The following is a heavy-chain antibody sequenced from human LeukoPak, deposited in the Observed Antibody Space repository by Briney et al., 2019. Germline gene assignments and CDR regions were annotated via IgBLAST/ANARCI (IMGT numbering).Heavy chain of an antibody. CDR3: SRFYDL. CDR2: IRSKTFGGAP. D-gene: IGHD2/OR15-2a*01. J-gene: IGHJ2*01. CDR1: GINFGDYA. V-gene: IGHV3-49*04. Sequence: GGSLRLSCAVSGINFGDYAMSWVRRAPGKGLEWLGFIRSKTFGGAPDYAPSVKDRFVISRDDSNSIAYLHMNNLRAEDTAVYFCSRFYDLWGRGTLVTVSS.